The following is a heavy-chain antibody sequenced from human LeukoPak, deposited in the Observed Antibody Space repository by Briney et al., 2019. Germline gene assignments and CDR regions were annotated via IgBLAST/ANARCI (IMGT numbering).Heavy chain of an antibody. CDR2: IKQDGSEK. CDR3: ARGPVVVIAPADY. D-gene: IGHD2-21*01. J-gene: IGHJ4*02. CDR1: GFSFSSFW. V-gene: IGHV3-7*01. Sequence: GGSLRLSCAASGFSFSSFWMSWVRQAPGKGLEWVANIKQDGSEKYYVDSVKGRFTISRDNAKNSLYLQMNSLRAEDTAVYYCARGPVVVIAPADYWGQGTLVTVSS.